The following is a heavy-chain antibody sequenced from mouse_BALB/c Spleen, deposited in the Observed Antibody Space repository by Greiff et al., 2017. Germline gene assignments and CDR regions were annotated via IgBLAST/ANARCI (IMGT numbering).Heavy chain of an antibody. V-gene: IGHV4-1*02. CDR1: GFDFSRYW. D-gene: IGHD1-1*01. CDR2: INPDSSTI. Sequence: EVKLMESGGGLVQPGGSLKLSCAASGFDFSRYWMSWVRQAPGKGLEWIGEINPDSSTINYTPSLKDKFIISRDNAKNTLYLQMSKVRSEDTALYYCAREAYYYGSSYGFYAMDYWGQGTSVNVSS. J-gene: IGHJ4*01. CDR3: AREAYYYGSSYGFYAMDY.